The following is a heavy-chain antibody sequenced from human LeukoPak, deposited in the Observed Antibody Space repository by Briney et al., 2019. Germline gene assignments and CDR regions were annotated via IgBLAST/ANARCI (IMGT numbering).Heavy chain of an antibody. J-gene: IGHJ4*02. CDR1: GFTVSSNY. CDR3: ARERTYYFDY. V-gene: IGHV3-53*01. CDR2: IYSGGST. Sequence: GGSLRLSCAASGFTVSSNYMSWVRQAPGKRLEWVSVIYSGGSTYYADSVKGRFTISRDNSKNTLYLQMNSLRAEDTAVYYCARERTYYFDYWGQGTLVTVSS.